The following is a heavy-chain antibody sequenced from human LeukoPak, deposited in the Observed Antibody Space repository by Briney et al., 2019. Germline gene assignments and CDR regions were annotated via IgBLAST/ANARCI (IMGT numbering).Heavy chain of an antibody. Sequence: GGSLRLSCAASGFTFSSYWMTWVGQAPGKGLEWVANIKQDGSEMYYVDSVKGRFISSRDNAKNSLFLQMNSLRAEDTAVYYCARGTAVAAGVDYWGQGTLVTVSS. D-gene: IGHD6-19*01. CDR3: ARGTAVAAGVDY. CDR2: IKQDGSEM. CDR1: GFTFSSYW. V-gene: IGHV3-7*04. J-gene: IGHJ4*02.